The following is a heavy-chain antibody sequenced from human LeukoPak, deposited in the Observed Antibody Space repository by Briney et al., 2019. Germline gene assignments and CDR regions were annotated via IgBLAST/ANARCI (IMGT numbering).Heavy chain of an antibody. CDR2: IKQDGSEK. D-gene: IGHD3-10*01. CDR3: ASFEERSDYFDY. J-gene: IGHJ4*02. Sequence: GGSLRLSCAASGFTFSNYWMSWVRQAPGKGLEWVANIKQDGSEKYYVDSVKGRFTISRDNAKNSPYLQMNSLRAEDTAVYYCASFEERSDYFDYWGQGTLVTVSS. CDR1: GFTFSNYW. V-gene: IGHV3-7*01.